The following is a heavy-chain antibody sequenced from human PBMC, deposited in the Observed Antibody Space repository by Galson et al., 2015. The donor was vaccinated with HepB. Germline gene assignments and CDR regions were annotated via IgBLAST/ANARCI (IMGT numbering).Heavy chain of an antibody. CDR2: ISAYNGNT. Sequence: SVKVSCKASGYTFTSYGISWVRQAPGQGLEWMGWISAYNGNTNYAQKFQGGVTITRDTSASTAYMELSSLRSEDTAVYYCARDGSPNYYDSSGFGGNDAFDIWGQGTMVTVSS. CDR1: GYTFTSYG. V-gene: IGHV1-18*01. D-gene: IGHD3-22*01. J-gene: IGHJ3*02. CDR3: ARDGSPNYYDSSGFGGNDAFDI.